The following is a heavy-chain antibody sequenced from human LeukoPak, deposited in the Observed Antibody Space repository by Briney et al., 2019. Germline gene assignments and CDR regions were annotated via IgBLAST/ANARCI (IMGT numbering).Heavy chain of an antibody. J-gene: IGHJ4*01. CDR1: GFTFGDYV. CDR2: IRSKAYGGTT. V-gene: IGHV3-49*04. D-gene: IGHD3-16*01. CDR3: ARALRIDY. Sequence: GGSLRLSCTASGFTFGDYVMSWVRQAPGKGLEWVGFIRSKAYGGTTEFAATVKGRFTISRDDSKSIDYLQMNSLKTEDTAVYYCARALRIDYWGHGTLVTVSS.